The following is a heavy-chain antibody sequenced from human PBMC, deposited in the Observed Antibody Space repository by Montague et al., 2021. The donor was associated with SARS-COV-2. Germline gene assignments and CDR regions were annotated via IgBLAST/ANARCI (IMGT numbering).Heavy chain of an antibody. V-gene: IGHV4-4*02. Sequence: SETLSLTCAVSGGSISSSNWWSWVRQPPGKGLVWIGEIYHSGSTSYNPSLKSRVTISVDKSKNQLSLKLSSVTAADTAVYYCASRGAGWFGSNPERFDYWGQGTLVTVPS. CDR2: IYHSGST. CDR1: GGSISSSNW. J-gene: IGHJ4*02. D-gene: IGHD3-10*01. CDR3: ASRGAGWFGSNPERFDY.